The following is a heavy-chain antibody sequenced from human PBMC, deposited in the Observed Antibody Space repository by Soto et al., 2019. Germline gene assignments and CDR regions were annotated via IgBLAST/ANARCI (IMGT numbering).Heavy chain of an antibody. CDR2: IGSSGGYI. CDR1: GFIFSDFS. D-gene: IGHD2-2*01. J-gene: IGHJ6*02. CDR3: AREKKHQSLGGRLGMAV. V-gene: IGHV3-21*01. Sequence: PGGSLRLSCAVSGFIFSDFSMNWVRQAPGKGLEWVASIGSSGGYIFYADSVKGRFTISRDNAKKSLDLQINSLRAEDTAVYYCAREKKHQSLGGRLGMAVWGQGATVTVSS.